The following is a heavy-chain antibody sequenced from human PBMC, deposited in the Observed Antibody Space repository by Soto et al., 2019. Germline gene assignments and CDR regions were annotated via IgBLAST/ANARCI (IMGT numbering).Heavy chain of an antibody. CDR3: AREPVAGIWLDP. CDR2: INSYNGNT. J-gene: IGHJ5*02. D-gene: IGHD6-19*01. CDR1: GYTFTSYG. Sequence: ASVKVSCKASGYTFTSYGISWVRQAPGQGLEWMGRINSYNGNTNYAQKLQGRVTMTTDTTTSTAYMELRSLRSDDTAVYYCAREPVAGIWLDPWGQGTLVTVSS. V-gene: IGHV1-18*01.